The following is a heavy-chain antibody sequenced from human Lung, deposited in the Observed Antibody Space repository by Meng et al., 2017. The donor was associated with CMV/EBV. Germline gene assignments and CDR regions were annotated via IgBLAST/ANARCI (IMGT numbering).Heavy chain of an antibody. CDR2: IHYSGSP. D-gene: IGHD3-3*01. Sequence: SETLSLTCTVSGGPITNEYWNWIRQPPGKGLEWIGYIHYSGSPDYNPSLKSRVTISVDMSKKQFSLNLRSVTAADTAVYYCARMDRDFWSGYYPGGMDVWGQGTTVTGSS. J-gene: IGHJ6*02. CDR1: GGPITNEY. V-gene: IGHV4-59*01. CDR3: ARMDRDFWSGYYPGGMDV.